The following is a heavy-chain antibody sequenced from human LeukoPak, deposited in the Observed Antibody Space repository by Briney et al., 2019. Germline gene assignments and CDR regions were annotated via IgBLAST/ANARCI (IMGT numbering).Heavy chain of an antibody. CDR3: ARSGRFLEWLSHAGDY. D-gene: IGHD3-3*01. CDR2: ISSSSSTI. Sequence: GGSLRLSCAASGFAFSTYSIDWVRQAPGKGLEWLSYISSSSSTIYYADSVKGRFTISRDNAKNSLYLQMNSLRAEDTAVYYCARSGRFLEWLSHAGDYWGQGTLVTVSS. CDR1: GFAFSTYS. V-gene: IGHV3-48*04. J-gene: IGHJ4*02.